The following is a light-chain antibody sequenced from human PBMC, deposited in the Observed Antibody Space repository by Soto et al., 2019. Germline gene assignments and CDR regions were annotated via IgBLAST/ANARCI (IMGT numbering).Light chain of an antibody. V-gene: IGKV1-17*03. J-gene: IGKJ5*01. CDR2: AAS. CDR3: LQHNSYPMT. Sequence: DIQMTQSPSSMAASVGDRVTITCRASQGINNHLAWFQQKPGKVPKRLIYAASTLQSGVPSRFSGSGSGTEFTLTISNLQPGDSASYHCLQHNSYPMTLGQGTRREIK. CDR1: QGINNH.